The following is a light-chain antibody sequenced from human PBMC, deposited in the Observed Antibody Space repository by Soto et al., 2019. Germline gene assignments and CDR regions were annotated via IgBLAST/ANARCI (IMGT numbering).Light chain of an antibody. V-gene: IGKV1-39*01. J-gene: IGKJ5*01. CDR1: QGIRND. Sequence: DIQMTQSPSTLSATAGDRVTITCRASQGIRNDLGWYQQKPGQAPKLLIYAASSLQSGVPPRFSGSGSGTDFTLTISSLQPEDFATYYCQQSYSTITFGQGTRLEIK. CDR2: AAS. CDR3: QQSYSTIT.